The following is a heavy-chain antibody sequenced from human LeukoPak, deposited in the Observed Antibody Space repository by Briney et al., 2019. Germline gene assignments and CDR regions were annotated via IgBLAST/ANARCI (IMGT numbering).Heavy chain of an antibody. V-gene: IGHV4-34*01. D-gene: IGHD2-2*02. CDR2: INHSGST. CDR1: GGSFSGYY. Sequence: SETLPLTCAVYGGSFSGYYWSWIRQPPGKGLEWIGEINHSGSTNYNPSLKSRVTISVDTSKNQFSLKLSSVTAADTAVYYCARLGYCSSTSCYTREKYHYYYYMDVWGKGTTVTVSS. J-gene: IGHJ6*03. CDR3: ARLGYCSSTSCYTREKYHYYYYMDV.